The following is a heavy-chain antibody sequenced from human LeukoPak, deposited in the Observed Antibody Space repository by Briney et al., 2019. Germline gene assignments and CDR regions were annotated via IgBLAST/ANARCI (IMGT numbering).Heavy chain of an antibody. CDR3: AREEYGDYFDY. CDR1: GFTFSSYE. CDR2: ISSSGSVI. Sequence: PGGSLRLSCAASGFTFSSYEMNWVRQASGKGLEWVSYISSSGSVISYAGSVKGRFTISRDNAKNSLYLQMNSLRAEDTAVYYCAREEYGDYFDYWGQGTLVTVPS. D-gene: IGHD4-17*01. J-gene: IGHJ4*02. V-gene: IGHV3-48*03.